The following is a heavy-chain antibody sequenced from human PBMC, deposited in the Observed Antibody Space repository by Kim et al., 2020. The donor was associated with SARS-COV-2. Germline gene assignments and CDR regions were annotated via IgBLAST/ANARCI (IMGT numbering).Heavy chain of an antibody. CDR3: ARVAVRGVITGYYYGMDV. Sequence: GRFTISRDNSKNTRYLQLNSLRAEDTAVYYCARVAVRGVITGYYYGMDVWGQGTTVTVSS. D-gene: IGHD3-10*01. V-gene: IGHV3-53*01. J-gene: IGHJ6*02.